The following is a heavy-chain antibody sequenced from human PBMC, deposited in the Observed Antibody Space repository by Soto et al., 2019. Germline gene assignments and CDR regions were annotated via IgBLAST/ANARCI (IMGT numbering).Heavy chain of an antibody. D-gene: IGHD5-12*01. CDR3: ARDRGRGGYSGYDHYYYYGMDV. CDR1: GYTFTGYY. J-gene: IGHJ6*02. Sequence: QVQLVQSGAEVKKPGASVKVSCKASGYTFTGYYMHWVRQAPGQGLEWMGWINPNSGGTNYAQKFQGRVTMTRETSISTAYMELSRLRSDDTAVYYCARDRGRGGYSGYDHYYYYGMDVWGQGTTVTVSS. CDR2: INPNSGGT. V-gene: IGHV1-2*02.